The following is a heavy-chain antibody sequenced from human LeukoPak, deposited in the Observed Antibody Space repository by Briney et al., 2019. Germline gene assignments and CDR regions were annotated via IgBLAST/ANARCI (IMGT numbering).Heavy chain of an antibody. Sequence: SGPTLVKPTQTLTLTCTFSGFSLSTRRVAVGWIRQPPGKALEWLALIYWNDDKRYSPSLKSRLTIAKDTSKNQVVFAMTNMAPVDTATYYCAHRRSYGDYDYWGQGTLVTVSS. D-gene: IGHD4-17*01. CDR1: GFSLSTRRVA. CDR3: AHRRSYGDYDY. CDR2: IYWNDDK. J-gene: IGHJ4*02. V-gene: IGHV2-5*01.